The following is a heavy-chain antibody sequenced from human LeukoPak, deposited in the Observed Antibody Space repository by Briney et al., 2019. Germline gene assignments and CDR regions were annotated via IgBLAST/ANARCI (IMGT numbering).Heavy chain of an antibody. CDR2: FDPEDGET. CDR1: GHTLTELS. CDR3: ATSDRGFGGVIAPFDY. Sequence: ASVKVSCKVSGHTLTELSMHWVRQAPGKGLEWMGGFDPEDGETIYAQKFQGRVTMTEDTSTDTAYMELSSLRSEDTAVYYCATSDRGFGGVIAPFDYWGQGTLVTVSS. V-gene: IGHV1-24*01. J-gene: IGHJ4*02. D-gene: IGHD3-16*02.